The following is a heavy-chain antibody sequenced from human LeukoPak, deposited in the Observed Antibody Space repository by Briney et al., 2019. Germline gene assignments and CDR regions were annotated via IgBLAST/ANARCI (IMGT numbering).Heavy chain of an antibody. CDR2: IYRSGTT. Sequence: SETLSLTCAVYGGSFSNYYWSWIRQPPGKGLEWIGEIYRSGTTNYKPSLKSRVTISLDKSRNHFSLKLTSVTAADSAVYYCARRSPYSTGWSSYFDYWGQGALVTVSS. V-gene: IGHV4-34*01. CDR1: GGSFSNYY. CDR3: ARRSPYSTGWSSYFDY. D-gene: IGHD6-19*01. J-gene: IGHJ4*02.